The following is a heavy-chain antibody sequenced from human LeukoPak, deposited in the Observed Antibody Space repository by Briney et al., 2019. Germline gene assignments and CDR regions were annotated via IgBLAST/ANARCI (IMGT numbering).Heavy chain of an antibody. CDR1: GGSFSSYY. Sequence: PSETLSLTCTVSGGSFSSYYWSWIRQPAGKGLEWIGRVYTSGSTNYNPSLKSRVTMSMDTSKNQFSLKVSSVTAADTAVYYCARGGSRYYYVDVWGKGTTVPVSS. J-gene: IGHJ6*03. CDR3: ARGGSRYYYVDV. V-gene: IGHV4-4*07. CDR2: VYTSGST. D-gene: IGHD2-2*01.